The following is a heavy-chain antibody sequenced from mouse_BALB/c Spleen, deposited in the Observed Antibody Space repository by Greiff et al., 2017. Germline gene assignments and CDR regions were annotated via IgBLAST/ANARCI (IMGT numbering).Heavy chain of an antibody. V-gene: IGHV3-2*02. CDR1: GYSITSDYA. D-gene: IGHD4-1*01. J-gene: IGHJ4*01. CDR3: ARLGRDAMDY. Sequence: DVKLVESGPGLVKPSQSLSLTCTVTGYSITSDYAWNWIRQFPGNKLEWMGYISYSGSTSYNPSLKSRISITRDTSKNQFFLQLNSVTTEDTATYYCARLGRDAMDYWGQGTSVTVSS. CDR2: ISYSGST.